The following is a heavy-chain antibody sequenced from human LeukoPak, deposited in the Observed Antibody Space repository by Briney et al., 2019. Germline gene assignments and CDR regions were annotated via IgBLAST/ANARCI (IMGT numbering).Heavy chain of an antibody. CDR3: AREYYYGSGSYYYYYGMDV. CDR1: GYSFTSYW. J-gene: IGHJ6*02. V-gene: IGHV5-51*01. CDR2: IYPGDSDT. D-gene: IGHD3-10*01. Sequence: GESLKISCKGSGYSFTSYWIGWVRQVPGKGLEWMGIIYPGDSDTRYSPSFQGQVTISADKSISTAYLQWSSLKASDTAMYYCAREYYYGSGSYYYYYGMDVWGQGTTVTVSS.